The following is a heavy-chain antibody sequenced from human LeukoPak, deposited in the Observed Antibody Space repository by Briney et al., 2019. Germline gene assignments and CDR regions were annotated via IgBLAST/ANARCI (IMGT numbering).Heavy chain of an antibody. V-gene: IGHV3-48*03. CDR1: GFIFRSYA. CDR3: ARLGIITAAGSNDY. D-gene: IGHD6-13*01. J-gene: IGHJ4*02. Sequence: GGSLRLSCAASGFIFRSYAMSWVRQAPGKGLEWVSYISYSGDTIYYADSVKGRFTVSRDNAKNSLYLQMNSLRAEDTAVYYCARLGIITAAGSNDYWGQGTLVTVSS. CDR2: ISYSGDTI.